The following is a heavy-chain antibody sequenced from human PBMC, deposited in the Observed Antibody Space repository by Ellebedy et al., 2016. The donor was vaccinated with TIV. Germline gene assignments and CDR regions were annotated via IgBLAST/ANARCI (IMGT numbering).Heavy chain of an antibody. V-gene: IGHV3-23*01. CDR3: AKGRGGGSDSSAPRYYCDS. CDR2: ISHTGTRT. Sequence: GESLKISCAASGFTFTSYAMSWVRQAPGKGLEWVSTISHTGTRTYYADSVEGRFTVSRDTSKKTLYLQMNSLRAEDTAIYYCAKGRGGGSDSSAPRYYCDSWGLGTLVTVSS. D-gene: IGHD3-22*01. J-gene: IGHJ4*02. CDR1: GFTFTSYA.